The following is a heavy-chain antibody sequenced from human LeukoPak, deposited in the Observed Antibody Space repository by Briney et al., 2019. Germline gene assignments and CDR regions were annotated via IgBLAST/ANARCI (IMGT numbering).Heavy chain of an antibody. CDR3: ARVGSGNFDY. D-gene: IGHD1-26*01. CDR1: GGSISNYY. Sequence: SETLTLTCTVSGGSISNYYWRWIRQPPGKGLEWIGYSYYSGGTYSNPSLKSRVTISVDTSKNQFSLKLNSVTAADTAVYYCARVGSGNFDYWGQGTLVTVSS. CDR2: SYYSGGT. V-gene: IGHV4-59*01. J-gene: IGHJ4*02.